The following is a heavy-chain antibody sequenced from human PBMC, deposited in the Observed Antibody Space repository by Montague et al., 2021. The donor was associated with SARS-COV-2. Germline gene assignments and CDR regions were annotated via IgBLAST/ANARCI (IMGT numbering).Heavy chain of an antibody. CDR2: IYYSGIT. J-gene: IGHJ3*01. D-gene: IGHD4-23*01. CDR1: GASISSSDYY. V-gene: IGHV4-39*01. CDR3: ARFPHGGGSSAFDL. Sequence: SETLSLTCSVSGASISSSDYYWGWLRQPPGKGLEWIGSIYYSGITYYDPSLKSLATLSVDTSKNQFSLRLRSVTAADTAVYYCARFPHGGGSSAFDLWGQGTMVTVSS.